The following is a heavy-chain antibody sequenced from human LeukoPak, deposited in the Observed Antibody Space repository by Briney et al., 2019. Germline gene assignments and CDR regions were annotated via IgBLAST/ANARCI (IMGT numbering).Heavy chain of an antibody. Sequence: GGSLRLSCAASGFTFSSYGMHWVRQAPGKGLEWVAVISYDGSNKYYADSVKGQFTISRDNSKNTLYLRMNSLRAEDTAVYYCAKHYDSSGYGVSCWGQGTLVTVSS. CDR2: ISYDGSNK. V-gene: IGHV3-30*18. CDR1: GFTFSSYG. D-gene: IGHD3-22*01. CDR3: AKHYDSSGYGVSC. J-gene: IGHJ4*02.